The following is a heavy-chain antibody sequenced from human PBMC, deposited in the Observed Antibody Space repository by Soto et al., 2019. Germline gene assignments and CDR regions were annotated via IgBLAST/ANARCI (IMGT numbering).Heavy chain of an antibody. V-gene: IGHV3-15*07. D-gene: IGHD3-22*01. J-gene: IGHJ4*01. CDR2: IKSKTDGGTT. Sequence: GGSLRLSCAASGFTFTNAWINWVRQAPGKGLAWVGRIKSKTDGGTTDYAEPVKGRFAISRDDSNNMVYLQMNSLKIEDTAVYYCTTDSYSTIIIVRFDYWGHGTLVTVSS. CDR3: TTDSYSTIIIVRFDY. CDR1: GFTFTNAW.